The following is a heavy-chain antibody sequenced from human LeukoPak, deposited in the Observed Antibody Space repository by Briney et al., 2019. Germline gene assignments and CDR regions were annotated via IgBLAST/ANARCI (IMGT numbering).Heavy chain of an antibody. D-gene: IGHD3-3*01. CDR1: GGSISSYY. Sequence: PSETLSLTCTVSGGSISSYYWSWIRQPPGKGLEWIGYIYYSGSTNYNSSFKSRVTISIDTSKNQFSLKLSSVTAADTAVYYCARGSDYDFWGGSYYYMDVWGKGTTVTVSS. V-gene: IGHV4-59*12. CDR2: IYYSGST. CDR3: ARGSDYDFWGGSYYYMDV. J-gene: IGHJ6*03.